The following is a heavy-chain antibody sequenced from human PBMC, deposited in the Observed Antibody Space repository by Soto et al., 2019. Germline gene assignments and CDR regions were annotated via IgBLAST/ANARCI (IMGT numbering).Heavy chain of an antibody. CDR1: GFTFSSYG. D-gene: IGHD6-13*01. CDR2: IWYDGSNK. Sequence: GGSLRLSCAASGFTFSSYGMHWVRQAPGKGLEWVAVIWYDGSNKYYADSVKGRFTISRDNSKNTLYLQMNSLRAEDTAVYYCAREGRYSSSWYNWFDPWAQGT. CDR3: AREGRYSSSWYNWFDP. V-gene: IGHV3-33*01. J-gene: IGHJ5*02.